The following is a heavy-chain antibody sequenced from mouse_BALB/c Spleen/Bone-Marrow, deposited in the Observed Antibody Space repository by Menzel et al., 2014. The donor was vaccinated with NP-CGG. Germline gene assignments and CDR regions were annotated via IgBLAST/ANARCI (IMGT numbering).Heavy chain of an antibody. CDR2: IRLKSNNYAT. CDR3: TTGFAY. V-gene: IGHV6-6*02. Sequence: EVKVVESGGGLVQPGRSMKLSCVAPGFTFSNYWMNWVRQSPEKGLEWVAEIRLKSNNYATHYAESVRGRFTISRDDSKSSVYLQMNNLRAEDTGIYYCTTGFAYWGQGTLVTVSA. J-gene: IGHJ3*01. CDR1: GFTFSNYW.